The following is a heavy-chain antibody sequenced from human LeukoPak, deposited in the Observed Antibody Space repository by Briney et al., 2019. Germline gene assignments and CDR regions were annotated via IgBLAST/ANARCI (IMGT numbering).Heavy chain of an antibody. CDR2: ISAYNGNT. CDR3: ASSPKQGGWFDP. D-gene: IGHD1/OR15-1a*01. V-gene: IGHV1-18*01. J-gene: IGHJ5*02. CDR1: GYTFTSYG. Sequence: EASVKVSCKASGYTFTSYGISWVRQAPGQGLEWMGWISAYNGNTNYAQKLQGRVTMTTDTSTSTAYMELRSLRSDDTAVYYCASSPKQGGWFDPWGQGTLVTVSS.